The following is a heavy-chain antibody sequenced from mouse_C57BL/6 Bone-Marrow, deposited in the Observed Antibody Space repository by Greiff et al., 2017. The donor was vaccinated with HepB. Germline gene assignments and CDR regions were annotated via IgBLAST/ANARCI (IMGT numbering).Heavy chain of an antibody. CDR1: GYTFTSYW. CDR3: AQIYYGYDGFDY. Sequence: VQLQQPGAELVKPGASVKLSCKASGYTFTSYWMQWVKQRPGQGLEWIGEIDPSDSYTNYNQKFKGKATLTVDTSYSTAYMQLSSLTSEDSAVYYCAQIYYGYDGFDYWGQGTTLTVSS. CDR2: IDPSDSYT. J-gene: IGHJ2*01. V-gene: IGHV1-50*01. D-gene: IGHD2-2*01.